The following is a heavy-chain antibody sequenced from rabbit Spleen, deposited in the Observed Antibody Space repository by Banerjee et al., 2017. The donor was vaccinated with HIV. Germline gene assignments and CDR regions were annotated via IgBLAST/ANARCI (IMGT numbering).Heavy chain of an antibody. CDR1: GFSFSRKYD. CDR2: IDVGSSANT. V-gene: IGHV1S45*01. Sequence: QEQLEESGGDLVKPEGSLTLTCTASGFSFSRKYDMCWVRQAPGKGLEWIACIDVGSSANTWYASWAKGRFTISKTSSTTVTLQMTSLTAADTATYFCATDSGLSNYPYYFNLWGQGTLVTVS. D-gene: IGHD8-1*01. CDR3: ATDSGLSNYPYYFNL. J-gene: IGHJ4*01.